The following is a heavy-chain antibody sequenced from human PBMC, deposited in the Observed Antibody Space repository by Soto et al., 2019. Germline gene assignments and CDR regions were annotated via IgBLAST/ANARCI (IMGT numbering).Heavy chain of an antibody. Sequence: GASVKVSCKASGYTFTSYCIIWVRQAPGQGLEWMGWISGYNGDTKYAQKLQGRVTMTTDTSTSTAYMELRSLRSDDTAVYYCARSPSGPFFDFDYWGQGTLVTVSS. CDR2: ISGYNGDT. D-gene: IGHD2-15*01. V-gene: IGHV1-18*01. CDR1: GYTFTSYC. J-gene: IGHJ4*02. CDR3: ARSPSGPFFDFDY.